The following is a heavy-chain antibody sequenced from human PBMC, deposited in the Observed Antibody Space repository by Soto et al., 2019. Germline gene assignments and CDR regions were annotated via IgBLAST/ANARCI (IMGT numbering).Heavy chain of an antibody. CDR2: ISSNGKTI. D-gene: IGHD5-12*01. V-gene: IGHV3-48*03. CDR3: ARDPEKYSGSDLGIDY. J-gene: IGHJ4*02. CDR1: GFTFTNYE. Sequence: QTGGSLRLSCAASGFTFTNYEMNWVRQAPGKGLEWISYISSNGKTISYADSVKGRFTISRDNAKNSLYLQMNSLRAEDTAVYYCARDPEKYSGSDLGIDYWGQGTLVTVSS.